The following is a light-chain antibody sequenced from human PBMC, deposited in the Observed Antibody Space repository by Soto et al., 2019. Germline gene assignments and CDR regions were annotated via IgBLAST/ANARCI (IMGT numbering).Light chain of an antibody. CDR1: QNVYNN. Sequence: ETVMTQSPAALSVSPGERATLSCSASQNVYNNLAWYQQKPGQAPRLLIYHASSRATGIPARFSGSGSGTEFTLTISSLQSEDFAVYYCQQYNEWPLTFGGGTKVEIK. J-gene: IGKJ4*01. CDR2: HAS. CDR3: QQYNEWPLT. V-gene: IGKV3-15*01.